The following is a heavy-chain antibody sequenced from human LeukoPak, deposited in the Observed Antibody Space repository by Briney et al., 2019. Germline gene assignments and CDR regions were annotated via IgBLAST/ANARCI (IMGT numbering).Heavy chain of an antibody. CDR1: GGSISSGGYY. CDR2: IYYSGST. Sequence: SETLSLTCTVSGGSISSGGYYWSWIRQHPGKGLEWIGYIYYSGSTYYNPSLKSRVTISVDTSKNQFSLKLCSVTAADTAVYYCARANYYGSGSYQYYFDYWGQGTLVTVSS. J-gene: IGHJ4*02. D-gene: IGHD3-10*01. V-gene: IGHV4-31*03. CDR3: ARANYYGSGSYQYYFDY.